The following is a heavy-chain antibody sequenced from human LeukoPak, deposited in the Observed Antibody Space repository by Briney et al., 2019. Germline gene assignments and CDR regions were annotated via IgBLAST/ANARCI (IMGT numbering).Heavy chain of an antibody. J-gene: IGHJ4*02. Sequence: GGSLRLSCAASGFTFSSYAMQWVRQAPGKGLEWVAVISYDGSNKYYADSVKGRFTISRDNSKNTLYLQMNSLRAEDTAVYYCARADSSSWFSEFDYWGQGTLVTVSS. CDR1: GFTFSSYA. CDR3: ARADSSSWFSEFDY. D-gene: IGHD6-13*01. V-gene: IGHV3-30*04. CDR2: ISYDGSNK.